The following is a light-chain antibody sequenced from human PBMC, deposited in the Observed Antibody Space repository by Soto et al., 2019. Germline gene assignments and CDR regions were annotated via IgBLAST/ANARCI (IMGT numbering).Light chain of an antibody. CDR2: DTS. V-gene: IGKV3-20*01. J-gene: IGKJ5*01. CDR1: QFVSSKS. Sequence: EIVLTQSPGTLSLSPGESATLLCRASQFVSSKSLAWYQQKPGQAPRLLIFDTSTRATGIPDRFSGSGSGTDFTLTITPIEPDDFAVYFCQQYDTSPITFGQGTRLDIK. CDR3: QQYDTSPIT.